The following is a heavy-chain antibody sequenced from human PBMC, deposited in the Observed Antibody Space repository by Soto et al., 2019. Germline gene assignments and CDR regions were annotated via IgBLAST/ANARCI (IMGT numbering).Heavy chain of an antibody. D-gene: IGHD6-13*01. J-gene: IGHJ4*02. CDR1: GASISTYY. V-gene: IGHV4-59*01. CDR3: ARGVIAAAGTGYFDY. Sequence: SLSLTCTVSGASISTYYWSWIRQLPGKGLEWIGYIFYTGSTNYSPSLKNRVTISVDTSKRQFSLKLSSVTAADTAVYYCARGVIAAAGTGYFDYWAQRILVTVSS. CDR2: IFYTGST.